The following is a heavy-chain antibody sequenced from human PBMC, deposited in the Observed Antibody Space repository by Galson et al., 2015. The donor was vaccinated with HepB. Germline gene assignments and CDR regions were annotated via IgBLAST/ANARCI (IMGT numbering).Heavy chain of an antibody. Sequence: SVKVSCKASGYTFTSYGISWVRQAPGQGLEWMGWISAYNGNTNYAQKLQGRVTMTTDTSTSTAYMELRSLRSDDTAVYYCARDGGQRGVYYGSGSYRPDYWGQGTLVTVSS. D-gene: IGHD3-10*01. V-gene: IGHV1-18*04. CDR2: ISAYNGNT. CDR3: ARDGGQRGVYYGSGSYRPDY. CDR1: GYTFTSYG. J-gene: IGHJ4*02.